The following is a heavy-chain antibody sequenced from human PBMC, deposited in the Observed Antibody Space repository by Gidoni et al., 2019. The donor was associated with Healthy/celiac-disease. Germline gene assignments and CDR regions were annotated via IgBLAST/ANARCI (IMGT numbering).Heavy chain of an antibody. CDR3: AHLDTAMGLFDY. D-gene: IGHD5-18*01. J-gene: IGHJ4*02. CDR2: RYWDDDK. Sequence: QITLTASGPTLVKPTPTLTLTCTFSGFSLSTSGVGVGWIRQRPGKALEWLALRYWDDDKRYSPSLKSRLTITKDTSKNQVVLTMTNMDPVDTSTDYCAHLDTAMGLFDYWGQGTLVTVSS. CDR1: GFSLSTSGVG. V-gene: IGHV2-5*02.